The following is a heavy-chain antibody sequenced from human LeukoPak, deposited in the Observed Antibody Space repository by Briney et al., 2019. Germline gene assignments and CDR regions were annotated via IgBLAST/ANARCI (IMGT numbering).Heavy chain of an antibody. CDR2: LSYAGTNK. J-gene: IGHJ3*01. CDR1: GFTFSDYA. V-gene: IGHV3-30-3*01. Sequence: QPGRCLRLACSAAGFTFSDYAMRWVRQAPGKGLGWVAVLSYAGTNKYYADAVKRRFTISRDNSKNTMFLQMNSLRAEDTAVYHCARDRSGYAKDAFDFWGQGKMVTVSS. D-gene: IGHD3-3*01. CDR3: ARDRSGYAKDAFDF.